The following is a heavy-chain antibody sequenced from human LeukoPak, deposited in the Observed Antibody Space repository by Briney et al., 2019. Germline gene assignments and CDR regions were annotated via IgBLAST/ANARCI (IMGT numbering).Heavy chain of an antibody. CDR1: GYTFTSYG. D-gene: IGHD6-19*01. V-gene: IGHV1-8*02. CDR2: MNPNSGNT. J-gene: IGHJ6*02. Sequence: ASVKVSCTASGYTFTSYGISWVRQATGQGLEWMGWMNPNSGNTGYAQKFQGRVTMTRNTSISTAYMELSSLRSEDTAVYYCARGVKWQWLVRFYGMDVWGQGTTVTVSS. CDR3: ARGVKWQWLVRFYGMDV.